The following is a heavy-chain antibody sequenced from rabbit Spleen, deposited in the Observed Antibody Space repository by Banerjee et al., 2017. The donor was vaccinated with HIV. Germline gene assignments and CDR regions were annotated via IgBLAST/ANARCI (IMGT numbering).Heavy chain of an antibody. D-gene: IGHD1-1*01. CDR1: GFSFSSGYD. V-gene: IGHV1S40*01. CDR2: IWTGSTSIT. J-gene: IGHJ4*01. Sequence: QSLEESGGGLVKPGASLTLTCTASGFSFSSGYDMCWVRQATGKGLEWIGTIWTGSTSITWYASWALGRFTISKTSSTTVTLQLDSLTAADTATYFCARDWTSSSGFAFDLWGPGTLVTVS. CDR3: ARDWTSSSGFAFDL.